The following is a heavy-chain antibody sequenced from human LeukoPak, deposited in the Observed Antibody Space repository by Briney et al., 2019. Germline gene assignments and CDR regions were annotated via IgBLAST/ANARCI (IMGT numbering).Heavy chain of an antibody. Sequence: PGGSLRLSCAASGFKFSTYGIHWVRQAPGKGLEWVGVIWYDGSNKIYAESVKGRFTISRNNAKNTLYLQMNSLRVEDTAVYFCARGGSVYGDYYGYWGQGTLVTVSS. J-gene: IGHJ4*02. D-gene: IGHD4-17*01. CDR2: IWYDGSNK. CDR3: ARGGSVYGDYYGY. CDR1: GFKFSTYG. V-gene: IGHV3-33*01.